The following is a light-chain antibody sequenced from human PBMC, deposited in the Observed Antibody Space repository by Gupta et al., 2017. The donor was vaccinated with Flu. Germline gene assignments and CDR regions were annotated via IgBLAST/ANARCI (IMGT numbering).Light chain of an antibody. J-gene: IGKJ4*01. CDR3: QHANNLPIT. V-gene: IGKV1-12*01. CDR2: STS. CDR1: QITSG. Sequence: SPSAVSASVGDRVISTWRESQITSGLAWYQQRPGKAPKLLIYSTSSLESGVPSRFSGSGSGTDFTLTISGLQPEDFATYYCQHANNLPITFGRGTMVEIK.